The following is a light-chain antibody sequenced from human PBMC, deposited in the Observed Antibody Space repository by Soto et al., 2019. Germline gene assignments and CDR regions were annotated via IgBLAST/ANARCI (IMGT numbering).Light chain of an antibody. V-gene: IGKV3-11*01. CDR3: HQRQSWPRT. CDR1: QYINTR. CDR2: QTS. Sequence: PGDRVTLSCRASQYINTRLAWYQHRPGQAPRPLIYQTSIRAAGIPARFSASGTGTDFTLTISDVQPEDFAVYYCHQRQSWPRTFGQGTKVDIK. J-gene: IGKJ1*01.